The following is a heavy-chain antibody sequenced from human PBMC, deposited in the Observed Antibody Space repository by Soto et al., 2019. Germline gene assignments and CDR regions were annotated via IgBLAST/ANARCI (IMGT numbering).Heavy chain of an antibody. D-gene: IGHD3-22*01. V-gene: IGHV4-39*07. Sequence: SETLSLTCSVSGGSISSKSYSWGWIRQPPGKGLEWIGTFYYSENTYYNPSLKSRVTLSVDTSQSQFSLKLNSVTAADTAVYYCTTEAYDNSGSLAFDIWGPGTLVTVSS. CDR3: TTEAYDNSGSLAFDI. CDR2: FYYSENT. CDR1: GGSISSKSYS. J-gene: IGHJ3*02.